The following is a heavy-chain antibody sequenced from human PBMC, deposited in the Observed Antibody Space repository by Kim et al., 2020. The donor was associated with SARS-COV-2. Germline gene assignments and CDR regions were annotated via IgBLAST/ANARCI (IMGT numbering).Heavy chain of an antibody. CDR2: ISGSGGST. J-gene: IGHJ2*01. CDR1: GFTFSSYA. V-gene: IGHV3-23*01. Sequence: GGSLRLSCAASGFTFSSYAMTWVRQAPGKGLQWVSAISGSGGSTYYADSVKGRFTISRDNSKNTLYLQMNSLRAEDTAVYYCAKRKCSSTSCPLGSWYFDLWGRGTLVTVSS. D-gene: IGHD2-2*01. CDR3: AKRKCSSTSCPLGSWYFDL.